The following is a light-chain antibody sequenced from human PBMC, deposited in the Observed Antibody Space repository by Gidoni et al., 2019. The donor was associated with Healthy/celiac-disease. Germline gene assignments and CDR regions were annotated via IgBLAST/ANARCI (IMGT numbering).Light chain of an antibody. CDR3: SSYTSSSTLNVV. Sequence: QSALTQPASVSVSPGQSITISCTGTSSDVGGYNYVYWYQQHPGKAPKLMIYDVSNRPSGVSNRFSGYKSGNTASLTISGLQAEDEADYYCSSYTSSSTLNVVLGGGTKLTVL. CDR1: SSDVGGYNY. V-gene: IGLV2-14*01. CDR2: DVS. J-gene: IGLJ2*01.